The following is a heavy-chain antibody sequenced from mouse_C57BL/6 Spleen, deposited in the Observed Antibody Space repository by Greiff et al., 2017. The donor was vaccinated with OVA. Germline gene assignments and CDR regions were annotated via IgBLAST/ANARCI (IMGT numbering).Heavy chain of an antibody. CDR1: GYAFSSSW. D-gene: IGHD1-1*01. CDR2: IYPGDGDT. J-gene: IGHJ3*01. Sequence: QVQLQQSGPELVKPGASVKISCKASGYAFSSSWMNWVKQRPGKGLEWIGRIYPGDGDTNYNGKFKGKATLTADKSSSTAYMQLSSLTSEDSAVYFCARGGSSYGGFAYWGQGTLVTVSA. CDR3: ARGGSSYGGFAY. V-gene: IGHV1-82*01.